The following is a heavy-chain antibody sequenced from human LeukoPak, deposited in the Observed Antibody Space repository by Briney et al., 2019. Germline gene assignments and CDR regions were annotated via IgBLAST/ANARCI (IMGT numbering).Heavy chain of an antibody. J-gene: IGHJ1*01. V-gene: IGHV3-23*01. D-gene: IGHD3-22*01. CDR2: ISGSGGST. Sequence: GGSLRLSCAASGFTFSSYAMSWVRQAPGKGLEWVSAISGSGGSTYYADSVKGRFTISRDNSKNTLYLQMNSLRAEDTAVYYCAKDRQIRYYYDSSGSPQSRYFQHWGQGTLVTVSS. CDR3: AKDRQIRYYYDSSGSPQSRYFQH. CDR1: GFTFSSYA.